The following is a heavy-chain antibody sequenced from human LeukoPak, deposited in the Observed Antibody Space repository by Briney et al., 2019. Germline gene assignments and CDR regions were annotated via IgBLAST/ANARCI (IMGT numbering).Heavy chain of an antibody. V-gene: IGHV3-7*01. CDR1: GFTFSYSW. D-gene: IGHD3-10*01. CDR2: INQEGSDK. J-gene: IGHJ6*02. Sequence: PGGSLRLSCAASGFTFSYSWMTWVRQAPGKGLEWVAHINQEGSDKNYVDSVKGRFTISRDNAKNSLYLQMNSLRAEDTAVYYCARGHYGLDVWGQGTTVTVSS. CDR3: ARGHYGLDV.